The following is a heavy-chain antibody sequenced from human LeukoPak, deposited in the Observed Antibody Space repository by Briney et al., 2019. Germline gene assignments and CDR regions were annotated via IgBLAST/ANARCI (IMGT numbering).Heavy chain of an antibody. J-gene: IGHJ4*02. D-gene: IGHD3-10*01. Sequence: ASVKVSFKASGYTFTVYYMHWVRQAPGQGLEWMGWINPNSGGTKYSQKFQGWVTMTRDTSISTAYMELSRLRSDDTAVYYCARGDYYGSGSYPQDCWGQGTLVTVSS. CDR3: ARGDYYGSGSYPQDC. CDR1: GYTFTVYY. CDR2: INPNSGGT. V-gene: IGHV1-2*04.